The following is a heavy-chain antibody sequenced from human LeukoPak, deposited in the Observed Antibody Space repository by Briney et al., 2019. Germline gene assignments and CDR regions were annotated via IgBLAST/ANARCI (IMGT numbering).Heavy chain of an antibody. V-gene: IGHV1-46*01. CDR1: GYTFTSYY. D-gene: IGHD3-16*02. CDR2: INPSGGST. CDR3: ARGDSRLGELSLSRSAVDY. Sequence: ASVKVSCKASGYTFTSYYMHWVRQAPGQGLEWMGIINPSGGSTSSAQKFQGRVTMTRDTSTSTVYMELSSLRSEDTAVYYCARGDSRLGELSLSRSAVDYWGQGTLVTVSS. J-gene: IGHJ4*02.